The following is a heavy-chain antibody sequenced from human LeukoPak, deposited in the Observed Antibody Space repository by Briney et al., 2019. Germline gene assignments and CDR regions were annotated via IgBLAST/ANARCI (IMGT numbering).Heavy chain of an antibody. J-gene: IGHJ6*02. D-gene: IGHD3-10*01. CDR2: IDWDDDK. V-gene: IGHV2-70*11. Sequence: SGPALVKPTQTLTLTCTFSGFSLSTSGMCVNWIRQPPGKALEWLARIDWDDDKYYSTSLKTRLTISKDTSKNQVVLTMTNMDPVDTATYYCARIMVRGVYKDVWGQGTTVTVSS. CDR3: ARIMVRGVYKDV. CDR1: GFSLSTSGMC.